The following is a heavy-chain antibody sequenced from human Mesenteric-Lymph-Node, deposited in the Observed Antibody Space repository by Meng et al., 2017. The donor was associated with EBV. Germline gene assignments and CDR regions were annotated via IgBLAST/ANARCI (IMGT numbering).Heavy chain of an antibody. D-gene: IGHD3-10*01. CDR3: ARFQRFGDFD. V-gene: IGHV4-34*01. CDR1: GVSLSGHY. Sequence: QVQLQQWGAGLLKPSETLSLTCAVYGVSLSGHYWSWIRQPPGKGLEWIGEIYHSGSTNYNPSLKSRVTISVDKSKRQFSLKLTSVTAADTAAYHCARFQRFGDFDWGQGTLVTVSS. J-gene: IGHJ4*02. CDR2: IYHSGST.